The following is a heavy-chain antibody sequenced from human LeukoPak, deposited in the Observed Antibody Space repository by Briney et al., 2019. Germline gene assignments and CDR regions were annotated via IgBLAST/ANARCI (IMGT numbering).Heavy chain of an antibody. CDR3: ANLADYDILTGYYPEYYFDY. V-gene: IGHV3-23*01. CDR2: ISGSGTST. D-gene: IGHD3-9*01. Sequence: GGSPRLSCAASGFTFSNYAMSWVRQAPGKGLEWVSAISGSGTSTYYADSVKGRFTISRDNSKNTLYLQMNSLRAEDTAVYYCANLADYDILTGYYPEYYFDYWGQGTLVTVSS. J-gene: IGHJ4*02. CDR1: GFTFSNYA.